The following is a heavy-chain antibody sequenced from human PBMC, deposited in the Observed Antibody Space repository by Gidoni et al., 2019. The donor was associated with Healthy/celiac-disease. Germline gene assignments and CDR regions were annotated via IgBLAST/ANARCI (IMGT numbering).Heavy chain of an antibody. CDR3: ARDSRGSYYGWYFDL. V-gene: IGHV4-4*07. CDR1: GGSISSYY. D-gene: IGHD1-26*01. J-gene: IGHJ2*01. CDR2: IYTSGST. Sequence: QVQLQESGPGLVKPSETLSLTCTVSGGSISSYYWSWIRQPAGKGLVWIGRIYTSGSTNYNPPRKSRVTMSVDTSKNQFSLKLSSVTAADTAVYYCARDSRGSYYGWYFDLWGRGTLVTVSS.